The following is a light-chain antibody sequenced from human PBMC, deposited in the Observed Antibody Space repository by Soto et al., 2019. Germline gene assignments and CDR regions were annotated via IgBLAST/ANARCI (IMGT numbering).Light chain of an antibody. Sequence: QSVLTQPPSASATPGQRVTISCSGSSSNIGSNFVYWYQQIPGTAPKLLIFRNNKRPSGVPDRFSGSKSRTSASLAISGLRSEDEADYFCAAWDDSLSGPIFGGGTKLTVL. J-gene: IGLJ2*01. CDR2: RNN. CDR3: AAWDDSLSGPI. V-gene: IGLV1-47*01. CDR1: SSNIGSNF.